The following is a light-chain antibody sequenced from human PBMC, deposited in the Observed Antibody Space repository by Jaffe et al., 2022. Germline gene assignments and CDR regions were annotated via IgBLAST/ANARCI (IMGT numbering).Light chain of an antibody. J-gene: IGKJ3*01. Sequence: DVQMTQSPSSVSASVGDRVTITCRASQDISTWLAWYQQKPGKAPKYLIYGASTLQRGVPSRFSGSGSGTEFTLTISSLQAEDFATYYCQQADRFPLTFGPGTKVEI. CDR1: QDISTW. CDR3: QQADRFPLT. CDR2: GAS. V-gene: IGKV1-12*01.